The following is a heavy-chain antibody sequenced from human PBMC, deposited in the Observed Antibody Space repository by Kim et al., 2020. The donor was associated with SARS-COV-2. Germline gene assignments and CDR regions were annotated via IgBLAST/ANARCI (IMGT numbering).Heavy chain of an antibody. V-gene: IGHV3-23*01. CDR3: AKDLTPVIKTYWYFDL. Sequence: GGSLRLSCAASEFTFSSIAMTWFRQAQGKGREWASTFSVSTVSTNYAASVKGRFTISRDNSKNTLYLQMNSLRAEDTALYYCAKDLTPVIKTYWYFDLWGRGTLVTVSS. CDR1: EFTFSSIA. J-gene: IGHJ2*01. D-gene: IGHD4-4*01. CDR2: FSVSTVST.